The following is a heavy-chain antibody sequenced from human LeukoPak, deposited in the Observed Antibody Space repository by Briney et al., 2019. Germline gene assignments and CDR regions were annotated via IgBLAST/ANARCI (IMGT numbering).Heavy chain of an antibody. CDR1: GGSISSYY. D-gene: IGHD5-24*01. V-gene: IGHV4-59*01. Sequence: SETLSLTCTVSGGSISSYYWTWIRKPPGKGLEWIGYIYYSGSTNYNPSLKSRVTISIDTSKNQFSLKLSSVTAADTAVYYCARDRSRDGYKGDRFDIWGQGTMVTVSS. CDR3: ARDRSRDGYKGDRFDI. J-gene: IGHJ3*02. CDR2: IYYSGST.